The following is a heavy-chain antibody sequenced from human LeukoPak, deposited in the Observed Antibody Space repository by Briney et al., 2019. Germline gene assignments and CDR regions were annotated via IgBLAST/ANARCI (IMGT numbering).Heavy chain of an antibody. CDR1: GFTVSSIY. V-gene: IGHV3-30*03. J-gene: IGHJ4*02. Sequence: GGSLRLSCAVSGFTVSSIYMSWVRQAPGKGLKWVAVISSHGSNKDYADSVKGRFTISRDNSENTLYLQMDSLTTEDTGVYYCAREQGQQWRRFDSWGQGSPVTVSS. CDR3: AREQGQQWRRFDS. D-gene: IGHD6-19*01. CDR2: ISSHGSNK.